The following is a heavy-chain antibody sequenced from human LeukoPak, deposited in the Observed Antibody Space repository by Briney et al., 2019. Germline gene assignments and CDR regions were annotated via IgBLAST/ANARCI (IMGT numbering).Heavy chain of an antibody. CDR2: ISAYNGNT. CDR3: ARDTPGGSNWNFDAFDI. J-gene: IGHJ3*02. Sequence: VASVKVSCKASGYTFTSYGISWVRQDTGQGLEWMGWISAYNGNTNYAQRLQGRVTMTADTSTSTAYMELRSLRSDDTAVYYCARDTPGGSNWNFDAFDIWGQGTMVTVSS. V-gene: IGHV1-18*01. CDR1: GYTFTSYG. D-gene: IGHD1-7*01.